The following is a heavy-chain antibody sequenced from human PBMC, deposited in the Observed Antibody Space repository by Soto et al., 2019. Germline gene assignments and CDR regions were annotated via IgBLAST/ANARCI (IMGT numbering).Heavy chain of an antibody. V-gene: IGHV4-31*03. D-gene: IGHD1-26*01. Sequence: QVQLQESGPGLVKPSHTLSLTCTVSGGSISSTGYFLTWIRQHPGKGLEWIGYIFYSGSTFHNPSRKRRVTISVDTAQNQSSLELSSVTAADTAVYYCAREAGSGDYFDYWCQGTLVTVSS. CDR3: AREAGSGDYFDY. CDR2: IFYSGST. CDR1: GGSISSTGYF. J-gene: IGHJ4*02.